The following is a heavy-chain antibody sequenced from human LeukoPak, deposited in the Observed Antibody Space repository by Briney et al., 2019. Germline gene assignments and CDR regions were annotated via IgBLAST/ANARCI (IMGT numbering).Heavy chain of an antibody. Sequence: SETLSLTCAVSGGSISSSNWWRWVRQPPGKGLEWIGEIYHSGSTNYNPSLKSRVTISVDKSKNQFSLKLSSVTAADTAVYYCARKDSSSWYWYFDLWGRGTLVTVSS. V-gene: IGHV4-4*02. CDR3: ARKDSSSWYWYFDL. J-gene: IGHJ2*01. CDR1: GGSISSSNW. CDR2: IYHSGST. D-gene: IGHD6-13*01.